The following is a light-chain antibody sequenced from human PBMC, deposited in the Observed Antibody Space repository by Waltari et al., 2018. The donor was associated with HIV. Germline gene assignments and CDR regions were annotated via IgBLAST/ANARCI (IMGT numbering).Light chain of an antibody. CDR3: HQSSGLPRT. J-gene: IGKJ1*01. V-gene: IGKV6-21*01. CDR2: YAS. Sequence: EIVLTQSPDFQSVTPKEKVTITCRASQSIGSSLHWYQQKPGQSPKLLIKYASQTFSGVPSRFSGSKSGTEFTLTLSSLEPGDAATYFCHQSSGLPRTFGQGTKVEI. CDR1: QSIGSS.